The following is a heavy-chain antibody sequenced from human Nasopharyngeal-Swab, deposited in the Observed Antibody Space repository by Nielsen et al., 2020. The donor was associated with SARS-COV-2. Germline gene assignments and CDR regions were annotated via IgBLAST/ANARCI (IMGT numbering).Heavy chain of an antibody. CDR3: ARDPDCSGGSCYSGLL. V-gene: IGHV4-39*07. Sequence: SETLSLTCTVSGGSISSSSYYWGWIRQPPGKGLEWIGSIYYSGSTYYNPSLKSRVTISVDTSKNQFSLKLSSVTAADTAVYYCARDPDCSGGSCYSGLLWGQGTLVTVSS. J-gene: IGHJ4*02. CDR2: IYYSGST. D-gene: IGHD2-15*01. CDR1: GGSISSSSYY.